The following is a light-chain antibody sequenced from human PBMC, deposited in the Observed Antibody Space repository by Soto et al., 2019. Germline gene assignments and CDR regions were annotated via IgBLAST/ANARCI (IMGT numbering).Light chain of an antibody. V-gene: IGKV3-11*01. Sequence: EIVLTQSPATLSLSPGARATLSCRASQSVSSYLAWYQQKPGQAPRLLIYDASNRATGIPARFSGGGSGTDFTLTISSLEPEDFAVYYCQQRFNWPRFTCGQGTKLEIK. J-gene: IGKJ2*01. CDR3: QQRFNWPRFT. CDR1: QSVSSY. CDR2: DAS.